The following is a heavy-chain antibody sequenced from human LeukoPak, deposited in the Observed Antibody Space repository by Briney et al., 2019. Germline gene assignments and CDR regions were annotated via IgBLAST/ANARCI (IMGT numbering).Heavy chain of an antibody. CDR1: GFAFSNYW. V-gene: IGHV3-15*01. Sequence: PGGSLRLSCAASGFAFSNYWMHWVRQTPGKGLEWVGRIKTKTDGGTTDYAAPVKGRFTISRDDSKNTLYLQMNSLKTEDTAVYFCTTEALAGLDYWGQGTLVTVSS. CDR2: IKTKTDGGTT. J-gene: IGHJ4*02. D-gene: IGHD6-19*01. CDR3: TTEALAGLDY.